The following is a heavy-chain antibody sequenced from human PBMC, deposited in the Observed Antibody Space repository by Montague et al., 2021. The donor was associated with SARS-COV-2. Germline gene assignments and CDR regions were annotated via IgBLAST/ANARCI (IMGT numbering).Heavy chain of an antibody. Sequence: PALAKPTQTLTLTCTFSGFSLSTSGMGVSWIRQPPGKALEWLARIDWDDDKYYSTSLKTRLTISKGTSKNQVVLTMTNMDPVDTATYYCARILVPAAGSPFDPWGQGTLVTVSS. D-gene: IGHD6-13*01. V-gene: IGHV2-70*11. J-gene: IGHJ5*02. CDR1: GFSLSTSGMG. CDR2: IDWDDDK. CDR3: ARILVPAAGSPFDP.